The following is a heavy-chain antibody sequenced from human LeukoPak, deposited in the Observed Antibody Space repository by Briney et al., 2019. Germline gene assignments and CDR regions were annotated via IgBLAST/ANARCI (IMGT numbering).Heavy chain of an antibody. J-gene: IGHJ4*02. CDR1: GFTFSSYA. D-gene: IGHD2-21*02. Sequence: PGGSLRLSCAASGFTFSSYAMSWVRQAPGKGLEWVALISYDGSERYYADSVKGRFTVSRDNSKNSLDLQMNSLRAEDTAVYYCAKGMTAGGRLYYSDYWGQGALVTVSS. CDR2: ISYDGSER. V-gene: IGHV3-30*18. CDR3: AKGMTAGGRLYYSDY.